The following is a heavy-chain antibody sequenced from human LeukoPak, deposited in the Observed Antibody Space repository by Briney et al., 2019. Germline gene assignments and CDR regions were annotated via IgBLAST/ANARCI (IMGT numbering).Heavy chain of an antibody. Sequence: ASVKVSCKASGYTFTGYYMHWVRQAPGQGLEWMGIINPSGGSTSYAQKFQGRVTMTRDTSTSTVYMELSSLRSEDTAVYYCARDPGEQLVHDYWGQGTLVTVSS. J-gene: IGHJ4*02. CDR3: ARDPGEQLVHDY. V-gene: IGHV1-46*01. CDR2: INPSGGST. CDR1: GYTFTGYY. D-gene: IGHD6-6*01.